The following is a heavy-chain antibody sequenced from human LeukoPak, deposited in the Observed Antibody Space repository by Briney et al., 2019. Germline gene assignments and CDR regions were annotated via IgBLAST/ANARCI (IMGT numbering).Heavy chain of an antibody. CDR1: NYSISSGYY. V-gene: IGHV4-38-2*01. D-gene: IGHD3-16*02. CDR2: IYHRGNT. J-gene: IGHJ4*02. CDR3: ARIRMITFGGVIVRTYYFDY. Sequence: SETLSLTXAVSNYSISSGYYWGWIRKPPGKGLERIGSIYHRGNTYYNPSLKSRVTISVDTSKNQFSLKLSSVTAADTAVYYCARIRMITFGGVIVRTYYFDYWGQGTLVIVSS.